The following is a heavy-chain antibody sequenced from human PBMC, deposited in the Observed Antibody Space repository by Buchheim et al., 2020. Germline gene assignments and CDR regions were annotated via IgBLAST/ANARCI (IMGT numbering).Heavy chain of an antibody. CDR2: VLVGGGT. D-gene: IGHD5-12*01. V-gene: IGHV3-23*01. CDR3: ANRRGYSGYECY. J-gene: IGHJ4*02. Sequence: EVQLLESGGGLVQPGGSLRLSCVASGFTFGSYAMNWVRQAPGKGLEWISAVLVGGGTFYADSGKVRLVSSRDKSKNTLYLQMNGLRAEDTAVYFCANRRGYSGYECYWGKGTL. CDR1: GFTFGSYA.